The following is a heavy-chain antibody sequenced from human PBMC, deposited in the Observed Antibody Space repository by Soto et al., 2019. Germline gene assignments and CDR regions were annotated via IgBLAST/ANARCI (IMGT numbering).Heavy chain of an antibody. CDR1: GYTFSNDA. CDR3: ATLRFLEGFLGEF. D-gene: IGHD3-3*01. Sequence: QVQVVQSGAEVKKPGASVTVSCKASGYTFSNDAISWVRQAPGQGLEWMGWVSVHNGQTKYAHKFQDRVNMTTDTSTRTAYMELRSLKSDDTAVYYCATLRFLEGFLGEFRGQGTLVTVSS. J-gene: IGHJ4*02. V-gene: IGHV1-18*01. CDR2: VSVHNGQT.